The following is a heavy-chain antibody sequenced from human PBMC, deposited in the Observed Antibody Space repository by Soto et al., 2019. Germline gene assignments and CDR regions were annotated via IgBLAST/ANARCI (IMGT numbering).Heavy chain of an antibody. V-gene: IGHV1-69*13. CDR2: IIPIFGTA. CDR3: ARGRSAEAFDI. Sequence: SSVKVSCKSSGGTFSSYAISWVRQPPGQGLEWMGGIIPIFGTANYAQKFQGRVTITADESTSTAYMELSSLRAEDTAVYYCARGRSAEAFDIWGQGTMVTVSS. J-gene: IGHJ3*02. CDR1: GGTFSSYA. D-gene: IGHD6-25*01.